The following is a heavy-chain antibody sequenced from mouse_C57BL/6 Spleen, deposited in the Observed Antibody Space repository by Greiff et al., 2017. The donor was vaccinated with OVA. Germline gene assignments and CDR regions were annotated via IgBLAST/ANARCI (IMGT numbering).Heavy chain of an antibody. CDR3: AREDYYGSLRYFDV. D-gene: IGHD1-1*01. Sequence: QVQLQQPGAELVKPGASVKLSCKASGYTFTSYWMHWVKQRPGHGLEWIGMIHPNSGSTNYNEKFRSKATLTVDKSSSTAYMQLSSLTSEDSAVYYCAREDYYGSLRYFDVWGTGTTVTVSS. J-gene: IGHJ1*03. CDR1: GYTFTSYW. CDR2: IHPNSGST. V-gene: IGHV1-64*01.